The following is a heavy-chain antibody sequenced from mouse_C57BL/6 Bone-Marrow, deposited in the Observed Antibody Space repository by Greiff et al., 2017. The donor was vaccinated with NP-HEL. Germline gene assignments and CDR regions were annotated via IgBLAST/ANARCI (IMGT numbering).Heavy chain of an antibody. V-gene: IGHV1-77*01. J-gene: IGHJ2*01. CDR3: ARPYGNFYFDY. D-gene: IGHD2-1*01. CDR2: IGPGSGST. Sequence: VQLQQSGAELVKPGASVKISCKASGYTFTGYYINWVKQRPGHGLEWIGKIGPGSGSTYYNEKFKGKATLTADKSSSTAYMQLSSLTSEDSAVYFCARPYGNFYFDYWGQGTTLTVSS. CDR1: GYTFTGYY.